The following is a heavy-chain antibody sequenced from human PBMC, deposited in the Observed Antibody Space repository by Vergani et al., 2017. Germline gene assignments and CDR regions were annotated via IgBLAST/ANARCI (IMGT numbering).Heavy chain of an antibody. CDR2: IYYSGST. J-gene: IGHJ3*02. CDR1: GGSISSYY. CDR3: ARGRLRYVDWVSKPDAFDI. Sequence: QVQLQESGPGLVKPSETLSLTCTVSGGSISSYYWSWIRQPPGKGLEWIGYIYYSGSTNYNPSLTRRVTISVDTSKNQFSLKLSSVTAADTAVYYCARGRLRYVDWVSKPDAFDIWGQGTMVTVSS. V-gene: IGHV4-59*12. D-gene: IGHD3-9*01.